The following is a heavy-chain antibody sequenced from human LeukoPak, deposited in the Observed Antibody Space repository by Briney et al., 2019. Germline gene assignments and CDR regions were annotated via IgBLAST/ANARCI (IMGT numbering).Heavy chain of an antibody. V-gene: IGHV3-30*04. CDR3: DRDPALYCTGGSCREYYFDY. J-gene: IGHJ4*02. CDR1: GCTFSSYA. CDR2: ISYDGRNK. Sequence: PGRSLRLSCAVSGCTFSSYAMHWVRQAPGKGLEWVALISYDGRNKYYADSVKGRFTVSRDNAKSTLYLQMNSLRGEDTAVYYFDRDPALYCTGGSCREYYFDYWGQGALVTVSS. D-gene: IGHD2-15*01.